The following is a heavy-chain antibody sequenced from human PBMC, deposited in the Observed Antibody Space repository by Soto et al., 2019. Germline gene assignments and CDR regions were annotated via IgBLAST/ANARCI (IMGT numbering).Heavy chain of an antibody. CDR2: ISYDGSNK. CDR3: GGGQYYFDY. D-gene: IGHD3-10*01. CDR1: GFPFTTYG. Sequence: QVQLVESGGGVVQPGRSLRLSCAASGFPFTTYGMHWVREGPGKGLEWVAVISYDGSNKYYADSVKGRFTISRDNSKNTLSLQMNSLRPEDTALYYCGGGQYYFDYRGQGTLVTVSS. V-gene: IGHV3-30*03. J-gene: IGHJ4*02.